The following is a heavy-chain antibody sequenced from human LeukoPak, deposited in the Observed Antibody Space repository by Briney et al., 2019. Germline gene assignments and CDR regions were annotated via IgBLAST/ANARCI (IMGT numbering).Heavy chain of an antibody. D-gene: IGHD3-22*01. V-gene: IGHV4-39*07. CDR1: GGSISSSSYY. J-gene: IGHJ3*02. Sequence: SETLPLTCSVSGGSISSSSYYWGWIRQPPGKGLEWIGSLYYSGSTYYNPSLKSRVTISEDTSKNQFSLKLSSVTAADTAVYFCARGPYSYDSSGAFDIWGQGTMVTVSS. CDR2: LYYSGST. CDR3: ARGPYSYDSSGAFDI.